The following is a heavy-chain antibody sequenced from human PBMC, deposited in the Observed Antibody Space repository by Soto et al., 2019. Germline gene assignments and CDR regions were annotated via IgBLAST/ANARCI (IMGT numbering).Heavy chain of an antibody. D-gene: IGHD2-2*01. CDR1: GGTFSSYT. CDR3: ARSKAKLGYCSSTSCFDAFDI. V-gene: IGHV1-69*02. CDR2: IIPILGIA. J-gene: IGHJ3*02. Sequence: SVKVSCKASGGTFSSYTISWARQAPGQGLEWMGRIIPILGIANYAQKFQGRVTITADKSTSTAYMELSSLRSEDTAVYYCARSKAKLGYCSSTSCFDAFDIWGQGTMVTVSS.